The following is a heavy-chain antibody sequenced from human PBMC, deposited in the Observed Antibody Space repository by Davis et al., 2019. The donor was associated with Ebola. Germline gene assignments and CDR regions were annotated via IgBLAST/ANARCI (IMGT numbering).Heavy chain of an antibody. Sequence: SETLSLTCAVYGESLSGYLWTWIRQLPGKGLEWHAQINHRGTTNYIPSLKSRLTISVDTSKNQFSLKLSSVTAADTAVYYCARGSDFYSYGGDFDYWGQGTLVTVSS. CDR2: INHRGTT. CDR3: ARGSDFYSYGGDFDY. CDR1: GESLSGYL. D-gene: IGHD5-18*01. J-gene: IGHJ4*02. V-gene: IGHV4-34*01.